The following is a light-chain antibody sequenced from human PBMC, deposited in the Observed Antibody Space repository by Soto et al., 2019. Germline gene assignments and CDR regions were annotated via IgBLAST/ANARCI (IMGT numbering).Light chain of an antibody. V-gene: IGKV3-20*01. CDR3: QQYGSSLWT. J-gene: IGKJ1*01. CDR1: RDVSSGL. CDR2: GAS. Sequence: EIVLTQSPGTLSLSPGERATLSCRASRDVSSGLLAWYQQKPGQAPRLLIYGASSRATGITDRFSGSGSGTDFTLTISRLEPEDFAVYYCQQYGSSLWTFGQGTKVDI.